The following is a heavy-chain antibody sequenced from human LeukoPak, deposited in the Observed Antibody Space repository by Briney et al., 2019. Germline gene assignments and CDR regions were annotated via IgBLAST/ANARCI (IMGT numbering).Heavy chain of an antibody. J-gene: IGHJ4*02. Sequence: PGESLKISCKAFGYTFTNYWIGWVRQMPGKGLDWMGIIYPGDSDIRYSPSFQGQVTISAGKSISTAYLQWNSLRASDTAMYYCARRGTGFGDTWGQGTLVTVSS. CDR1: GYTFTNYW. CDR2: IYPGDSDI. D-gene: IGHD3-10*01. V-gene: IGHV5-51*01. CDR3: ARRGTGFGDT.